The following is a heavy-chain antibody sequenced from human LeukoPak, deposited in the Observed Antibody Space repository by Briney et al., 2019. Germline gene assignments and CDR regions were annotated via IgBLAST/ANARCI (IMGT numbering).Heavy chain of an antibody. D-gene: IGHD4-11*01. CDR2: IYTSGST. CDR3: ARDRDSNSPLANWYDP. J-gene: IGHJ5*02. V-gene: IGHV4-4*07. CDR1: GGSISSYY. Sequence: PSETLSFTCTVSGGSISSYYWSWIRQPAGKGLEWIGRIYTSGSTNYNPSLKSRVTMSVDTSKNQFSLKLSSVTAADTAVYYCARDRDSNSPLANWYDPWGQGTLVTVTS.